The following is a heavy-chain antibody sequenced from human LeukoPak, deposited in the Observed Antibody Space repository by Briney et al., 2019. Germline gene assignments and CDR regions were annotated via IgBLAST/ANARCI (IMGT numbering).Heavy chain of an antibody. CDR1: GYSFTSYW. V-gene: IGHV5-51*01. CDR2: IYPGDSDT. Sequence: GESLKISCKGSGYSFTSYWIGWVRQLPGKGLEWMGIIYPGDSDTRYSPSFQGQVTISADKSISTAYLQWSSLKASDTAMYYCARRYYDFWSGYYIDYWGQGTLVTVSS. CDR3: ARRYYDFWSGYYIDY. J-gene: IGHJ4*02. D-gene: IGHD3-3*01.